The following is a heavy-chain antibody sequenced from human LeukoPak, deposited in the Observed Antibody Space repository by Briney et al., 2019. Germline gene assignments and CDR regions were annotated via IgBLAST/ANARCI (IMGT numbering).Heavy chain of an antibody. CDR3: ARGDGYNYWDY. V-gene: IGHV3-53*01. CDR1: GFTVSSNY. CDR2: IYIGGNT. J-gene: IGHJ4*02. D-gene: IGHD5-24*01. Sequence: GGSLRLPCAASGFTVSSNYMSWVRQAPGKGLEWVSVIYIGGNTYYADSVKGRFTISRDNSKNTLYLQMSSLTAEDTAVYYCARGDGYNYWDYWGQGTLVTVSS.